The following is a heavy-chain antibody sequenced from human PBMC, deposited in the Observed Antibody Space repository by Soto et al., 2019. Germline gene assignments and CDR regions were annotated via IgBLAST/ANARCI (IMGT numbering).Heavy chain of an antibody. V-gene: IGHV3-23*01. CDR3: AKGSAGGAYYCIDF. CDR1: GFTFSSCA. D-gene: IGHD3-10*01. Sequence: EVQLLESGGGLVQPGGSLRLSCAASGFTFSSCAMSWVRQAPGKGLEWISAISGSGGSTYHADSVKGRFTITRDNSKDSLSLQRNSPRAEDTAVYYCAKGSAGGAYYCIDFWSKGTLVTVSS. CDR2: ISGSGGST. J-gene: IGHJ4*02.